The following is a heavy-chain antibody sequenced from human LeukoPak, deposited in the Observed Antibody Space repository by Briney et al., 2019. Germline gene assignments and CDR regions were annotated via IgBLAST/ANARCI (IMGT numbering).Heavy chain of an antibody. J-gene: IGHJ4*02. CDR3: AKDAVRYGAGSSAY. V-gene: IGHV3-23*01. CDR1: GFTFSSYA. D-gene: IGHD3-10*01. CDR2: ISGSGGST. Sequence: GGSLRLSCAASGFTFSSYAMSWVRQAPGEGLEWVSAISGSGGSTYYADSVKGRFTISRDNSKNTLYLQMNSLRAEDTAVYYCAKDAVRYGAGSSAYWGQGTLVTVSS.